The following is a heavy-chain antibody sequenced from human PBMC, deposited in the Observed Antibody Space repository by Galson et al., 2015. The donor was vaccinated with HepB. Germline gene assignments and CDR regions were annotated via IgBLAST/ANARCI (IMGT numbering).Heavy chain of an antibody. D-gene: IGHD3-3*01. V-gene: IGHV1-2*02. CDR2: INPNSGGT. CDR1: GYTFTGYY. CDR3: ARAREATIFGVVD. Sequence: SVKVSCKASGYTFTGYYMHWVRQAPGQGLEWMGWINPNSGGTNYAQKFQGRVTMTRDTSISTAYMELSRLRSDDTAVYYCARAREATIFGVVDWGQGTLVTVSS. J-gene: IGHJ4*02.